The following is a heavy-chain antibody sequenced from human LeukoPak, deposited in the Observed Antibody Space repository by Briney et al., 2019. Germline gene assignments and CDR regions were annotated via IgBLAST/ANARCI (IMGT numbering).Heavy chain of an antibody. V-gene: IGHV3-21*01. CDR2: ITSRGDYI. CDR1: GFTFSSNT. Sequence: PGGSLRLSCAASGFTFSSNTMNWVRQAPGKGLEWVSGITSRGDYIYYVDSVKGRFTISRDNAKNSLYLQMNSLRAEDTAVYYCARGGGSGYYTPQKWFDPWGQGTLVTVSS. D-gene: IGHD3-3*01. CDR3: ARGGGSGYYTPQKWFDP. J-gene: IGHJ5*02.